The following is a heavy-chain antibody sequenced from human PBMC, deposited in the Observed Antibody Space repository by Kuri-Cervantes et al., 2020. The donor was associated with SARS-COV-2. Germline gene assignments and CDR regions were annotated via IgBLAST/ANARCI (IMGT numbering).Heavy chain of an antibody. V-gene: IGHV3-48*01. CDR1: GFTFSSYS. CDR2: ISSSSSTI. J-gene: IGHJ4*02. Sequence: GESLKISCAASGFTFSSYSMNWVRQAPGKGLEWVSYISSSSSTIYYADSVKGRFTISRDNAKNSLYLQMNSLRAEDTAVYYCARASFDFWSGYYTGYFLDYWGQGTLVTVSS. CDR3: ARASFDFWSGYYTGYFLDY. D-gene: IGHD3-3*01.